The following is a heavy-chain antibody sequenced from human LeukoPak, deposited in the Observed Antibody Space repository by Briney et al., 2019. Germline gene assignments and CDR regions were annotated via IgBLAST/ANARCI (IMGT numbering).Heavy chain of an antibody. D-gene: IGHD3-9*01. CDR1: GYTFTSYD. V-gene: IGHV1-8*01. CDR3: AKDTSKLRYFDWPMVDYYYGMDV. CDR2: MNPNSGNT. Sequence: ASVKVSCKASGYTFTSYDINWVRQATGQGLEWMGWMNPNSGNTGYAQKFQGRVTMTRNTSISTAYMELSSLRSEDTAVYYCAKDTSKLRYFDWPMVDYYYGMDVWGQGTTVTVSS. J-gene: IGHJ6*02.